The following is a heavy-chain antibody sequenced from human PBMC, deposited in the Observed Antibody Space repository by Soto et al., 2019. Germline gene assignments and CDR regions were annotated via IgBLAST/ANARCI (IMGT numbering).Heavy chain of an antibody. V-gene: IGHV3-23*01. CDR1: GCTFRSYA. Sequence: EVQLLESGGGLVQPGGSLRLSCAAYGCTFRSYAMSWVRQAPGKGLEWVSAISGSGGSTYYADSVKGRFTISRDNSKNTLYLQMNSLRAEDTAVYYCAKDHDSGSYYPLWFDPWGQGTLVTVSS. CDR2: ISGSGGST. CDR3: AKDHDSGSYYPLWFDP. J-gene: IGHJ5*02. D-gene: IGHD1-26*01.